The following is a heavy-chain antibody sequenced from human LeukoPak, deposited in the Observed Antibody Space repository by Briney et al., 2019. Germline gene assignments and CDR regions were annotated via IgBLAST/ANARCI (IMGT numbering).Heavy chain of an antibody. CDR2: IKSKTDGGTT. Sequence: GGSLGLSCAASGFTFSNAWMSWVRQAPGKRLEWVGRIKSKTDGGTTDYAAPVKGRFTISRDDSKNTLYLQMNSLKTEDTAVYYCTTETNYAPMDVWGKGTTVTISS. CDR1: GFTFSNAW. J-gene: IGHJ6*03. V-gene: IGHV3-15*01. D-gene: IGHD3-16*01. CDR3: TTETNYAPMDV.